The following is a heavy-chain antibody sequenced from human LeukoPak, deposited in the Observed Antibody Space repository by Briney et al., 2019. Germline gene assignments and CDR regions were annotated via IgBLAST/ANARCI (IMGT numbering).Heavy chain of an antibody. CDR3: AIMGDTFDT. CDR2: INADSGDT. CDR1: GYTSTGYY. D-gene: IGHD2-8*01. Sequence: ASVKVSCKASGYTSTGYYMHCVRHAPRQRLEWMGSINADSGDTNYAQNLQSSDTLTRDTSINTAYLDVSRLRSDDTAVYCCAIMGDTFDTWGQGTKVTVSS. J-gene: IGHJ3*02. V-gene: IGHV1-2*02.